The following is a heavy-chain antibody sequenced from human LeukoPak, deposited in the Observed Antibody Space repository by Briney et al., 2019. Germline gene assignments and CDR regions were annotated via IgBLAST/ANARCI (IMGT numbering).Heavy chain of an antibody. D-gene: IGHD3-10*02. V-gene: IGHV3-23*01. Sequence: GGSLRLSCAASGFTFSSHGMSWVRQAPGKGLEWVSTISGSGDNTYYADSVKGRFTISRDNAKNSLYLQMNSLRAEDTAVYYCAELGITMIGGVWGKGTTVTISS. CDR2: ISGSGDNT. J-gene: IGHJ6*04. CDR1: GFTFSSHG. CDR3: AELGITMIGGV.